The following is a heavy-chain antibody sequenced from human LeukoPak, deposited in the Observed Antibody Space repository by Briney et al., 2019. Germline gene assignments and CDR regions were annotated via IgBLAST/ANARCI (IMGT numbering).Heavy chain of an antibody. J-gene: IGHJ4*02. D-gene: IGHD5-24*01. CDR3: ARWRWQQSELHF. CDR1: GFTFSSRS. Sequence: PGGSLRLSCAASGFTFSSRSMAWVRQAPGKGLEFVANLRQGGSGEEYVDSVKGRFTISRDNARNSIYLQMNSLRAQDTAVYYCARWRWQQSELHFWGQGTLVTVSS. CDR2: LRQGGSGE. V-gene: IGHV3-7*01.